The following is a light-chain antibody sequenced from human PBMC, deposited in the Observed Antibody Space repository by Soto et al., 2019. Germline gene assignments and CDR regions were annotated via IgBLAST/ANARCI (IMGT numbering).Light chain of an antibody. J-gene: IGLJ1*01. CDR2: EVS. CDR3: SSYTSSSTLDV. V-gene: IGLV2-14*01. Sequence: QSALTQPASVSGSPGQSITISCTGTSSDVGGYNYVSWYQQHPGKAPKLMIYEVSNRPSGVSNRFSGSKSGNTASLTISGLQAEDAADYYCSSYTSSSTLDVVGTGTKVTVL. CDR1: SSDVGGYNY.